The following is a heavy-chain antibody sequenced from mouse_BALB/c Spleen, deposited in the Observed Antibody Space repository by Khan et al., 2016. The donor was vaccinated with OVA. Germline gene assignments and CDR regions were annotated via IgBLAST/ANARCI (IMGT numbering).Heavy chain of an antibody. Sequence: EVELVESGGGLVKPGGSLKVSCAASGFTFSNYAMSWVRQTPEKRLEWVASISSGGSTYYPDSVKGRFTISRDNAWNILYLQMSNLRSEDTAMYYCARDYWFVYWGQGTLVTVSA. CDR2: ISSGGST. CDR1: GFTFSNYA. V-gene: IGHV5-6-5*01. CDR3: ARDYWFVY. J-gene: IGHJ3*01.